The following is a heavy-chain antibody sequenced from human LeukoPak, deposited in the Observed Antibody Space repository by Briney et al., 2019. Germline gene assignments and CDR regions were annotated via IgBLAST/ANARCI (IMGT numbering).Heavy chain of an antibody. CDR2: IHYTGST. CDR1: GGSISNF. V-gene: IGHV4-39*01. J-gene: IGHJ3*02. Sequence: SETLSLTCTVFGGSISNFWGWIRQPPGKGLEWIGSIHYTGSTYYNASLKSRVTMSVDTSKNQFSLKLSSMTAADTAVYYCARHFSLGAFDIWGQGTMVSVSS. CDR3: ARHFSLGAFDI. D-gene: IGHD3-16*01.